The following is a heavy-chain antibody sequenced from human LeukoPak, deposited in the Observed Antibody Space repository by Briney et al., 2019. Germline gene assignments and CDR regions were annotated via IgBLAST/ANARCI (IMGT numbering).Heavy chain of an antibody. V-gene: IGHV3-48*04. CDR1: GFTFSSYS. J-gene: IGHJ6*03. D-gene: IGHD2-2*01. Sequence: GGSLRLSCAASGFTFSSYSMKWVRQAPGKGLEWVSYISSSSSTIYYADSVKGRFTISRDNAKNSLYLQMNSLRAEDTAVYYCARLGYCSSTSCYFDYYYYMDVWGKGTTVSVSS. CDR2: ISSSSSTI. CDR3: ARLGYCSSTSCYFDYYYYMDV.